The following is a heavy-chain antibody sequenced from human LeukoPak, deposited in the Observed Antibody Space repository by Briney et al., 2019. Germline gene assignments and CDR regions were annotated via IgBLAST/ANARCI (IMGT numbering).Heavy chain of an antibody. CDR2: INPNSGGT. V-gene: IGHV1-2*02. CDR1: GYTFTGYY. Sequence: GASVKVSCKASGYTFTGYYMHWVRQAPGQGLEWMGWINPNSGGTNYAQKFQGRVTMTRDTSISTAYMELSRLRSDDTAVYYCARAYDFSSGYWNYFDYWGQGTLVTVSS. D-gene: IGHD3-3*01. J-gene: IGHJ4*02. CDR3: ARAYDFSSGYWNYFDY.